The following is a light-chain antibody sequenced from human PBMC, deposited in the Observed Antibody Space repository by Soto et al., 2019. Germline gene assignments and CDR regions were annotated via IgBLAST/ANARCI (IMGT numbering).Light chain of an antibody. CDR2: DVS. CDR3: QEYNTYSLT. Sequence: DIQLTQSPSTLSASVGDSVTITCRASQNVSTSLAWYQHKPGEAPKLLMFDVSNLESGVPSRFSGSGSGTEFTLTISSLQLDDFATYYCQEYNTYSLTFGGGTKVDIK. CDR1: QNVSTS. V-gene: IGKV1-5*01. J-gene: IGKJ4*01.